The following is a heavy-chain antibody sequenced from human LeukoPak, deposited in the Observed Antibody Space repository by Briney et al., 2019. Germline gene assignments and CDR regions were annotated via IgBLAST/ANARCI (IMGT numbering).Heavy chain of an antibody. D-gene: IGHD3-22*01. CDR2: IYTSGST. CDR1: GGSISSGSYY. V-gene: IGHV4-61*02. J-gene: IGHJ4*02. CDR3: ASDYYDSSGYFKDY. Sequence: PSETLSLTCTVSGGSISSGSYYWSWIRQPAGKGLEWFGRIYTSGSTNYNPSLKGRVTISVDTSKNQFSLKLSSVTAADTAVYYCASDYYDSSGYFKDYWGQGTLVTVSS.